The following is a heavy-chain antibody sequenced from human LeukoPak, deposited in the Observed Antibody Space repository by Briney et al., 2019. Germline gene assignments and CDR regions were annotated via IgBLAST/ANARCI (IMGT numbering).Heavy chain of an antibody. Sequence: PSETLSLTCAVSGGSISSGGYYWSWIRQPPGKGLEWIGEINHSGSTNYNPSLKSRVTISVDTSKNQFSLKLSSVTAADTAVYYCARGLGRIAVSHGFDPWGQGTLVTVSS. V-gene: IGHV4-34*01. J-gene: IGHJ5*02. CDR3: ARGLGRIAVSHGFDP. CDR2: INHSGST. D-gene: IGHD6-19*01. CDR1: GGSISSGGYY.